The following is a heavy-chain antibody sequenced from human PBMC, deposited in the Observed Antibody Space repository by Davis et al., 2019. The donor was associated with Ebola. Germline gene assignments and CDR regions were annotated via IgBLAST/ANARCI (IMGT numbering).Heavy chain of an antibody. D-gene: IGHD3-16*01. CDR1: GDAINSYY. CDR3: AERGGSV. V-gene: IGHV4-59*01. CDR2: IYYTGSA. Sequence: PSETLSLTCTLSGVSGDAINSYYWSWIRQPPGKRLEWIRSIYYTGSAYYNSSLNSRVTISVDTSKNQFSLKLNSVTAADTAIYYCAERGGSVWGQGTLVTVSS. J-gene: IGHJ4*02.